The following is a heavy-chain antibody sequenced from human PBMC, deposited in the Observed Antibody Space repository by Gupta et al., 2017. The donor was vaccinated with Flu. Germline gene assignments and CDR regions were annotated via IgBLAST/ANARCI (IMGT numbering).Heavy chain of an antibody. D-gene: IGHD4-17*01. Sequence: QAHLVQSGAGLKKPGTSVRVSCKASGYIFDGFYIHWVRQAPGQGLEWLGWVNPNSGDTNYAQKFQGRVTMTRDRTITTAYLDLSGLTPDDSAVYFCARDPRSVMDVWGQGTTVTVSS. CDR3: ARDPRSVMDV. J-gene: IGHJ6*02. CDR1: GYIFDGFY. V-gene: IGHV1-2*02. CDR2: VNPNSGDT.